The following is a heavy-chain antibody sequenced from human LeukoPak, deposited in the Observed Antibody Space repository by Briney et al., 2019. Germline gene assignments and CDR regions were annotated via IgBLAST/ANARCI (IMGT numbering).Heavy chain of an antibody. D-gene: IGHD4-17*01. V-gene: IGHV1-69*05. Sequence: SVKVSCKASGGTFSSYAISWVRQAPGQGLEWMGGIVPIFGTAHYAQKFQGRVTITTDESTSTAYMELSSLRSEDTAVYYCARLHDYGEEFDYWGQGTLVTVSS. J-gene: IGHJ4*02. CDR3: ARLHDYGEEFDY. CDR1: GGTFSSYA. CDR2: IVPIFGTA.